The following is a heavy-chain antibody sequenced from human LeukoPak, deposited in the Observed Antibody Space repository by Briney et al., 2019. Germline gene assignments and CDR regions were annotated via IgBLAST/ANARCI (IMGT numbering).Heavy chain of an antibody. CDR3: ARDQIDDYGDYVEAFDI. Sequence: PPGGSLRLSCAASGFTVSSNYMSWVRQAPGKGLEWVSVIYSGGSTYYADSVKGRFTISRDNSKNTLYLQMNSLRAEDTAVYYCARDQIDDYGDYVEAFDIWGQGTMVTVSS. V-gene: IGHV3-53*01. J-gene: IGHJ3*02. CDR2: IYSGGST. CDR1: GFTVSSNY. D-gene: IGHD4-17*01.